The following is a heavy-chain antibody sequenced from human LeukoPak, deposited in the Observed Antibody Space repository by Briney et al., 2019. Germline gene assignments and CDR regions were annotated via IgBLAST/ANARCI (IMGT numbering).Heavy chain of an antibody. CDR3: ARANSGNWPYYYYYYMDV. V-gene: IGHV4-59*01. CDR2: IYYSGST. D-gene: IGHD3-10*01. CDR1: GGSISSYY. J-gene: IGHJ6*03. Sequence: SETLSLTCTVSGGSISSYYWSWIRQPPGKGLEWIGYIYYSGSTSYNPSLKSRVTISVDTSKNQFSLKLSSVTAADTAVYYCARANSGNWPYYYYYYMDVWGKGTTVTVSS.